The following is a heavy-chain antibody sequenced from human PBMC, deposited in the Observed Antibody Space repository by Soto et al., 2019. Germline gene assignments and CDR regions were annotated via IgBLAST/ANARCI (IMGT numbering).Heavy chain of an antibody. V-gene: IGHV4-4*02. Sequence: SETLSLTCAVSGGSISSSYWWTWVRQPPGKGLEWIGRIFDGGSTNYNPSLKSRVTLSVDKSKNQFSLTLSSVTAADTAVYYCATSLNDDFWRDGGNHYYLDSWGQGHLVTVSS. CDR3: ATSLNDDFWRDGGNHYYLDS. D-gene: IGHD3-3*01. J-gene: IGHJ4*02. CDR1: GGSISSSYW. CDR2: IFDGGST.